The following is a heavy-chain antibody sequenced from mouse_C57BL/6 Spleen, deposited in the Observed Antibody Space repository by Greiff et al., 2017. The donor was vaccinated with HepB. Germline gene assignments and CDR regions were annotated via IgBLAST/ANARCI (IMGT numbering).Heavy chain of an antibody. D-gene: IGHD6-2*01. CDR2: IYPGSGST. CDR1: GYTFTSYW. J-gene: IGHJ1*03. CDR3: ARGEGSLGYFDV. Sequence: QVQLKESGAELVKPGASVKMSCKASGYTFTSYWITWVKQRPGQGLEWIGDIYPGSGSTNYNEKFKSKATLTVDTSSSTAYMQLSSLTSEDSAVYYCARGEGSLGYFDVWGTGTTVTVSS. V-gene: IGHV1-55*01.